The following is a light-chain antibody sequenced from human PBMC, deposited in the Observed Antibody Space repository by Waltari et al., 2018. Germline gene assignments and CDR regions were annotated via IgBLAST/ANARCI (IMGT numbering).Light chain of an antibody. CDR1: SSDIGAYNF. V-gene: IGLV2-11*01. CDR2: DVT. CDR3: FSYAGWYTL. Sequence: QSALTQPRSVSGSPGQSVTISCTGTSSDIGAYNFFSWYQQPPGKAPKLMIYDVTERPSGVPDRFFASKSGNTASLTISGLQPEDEADYYCFSYAGWYTLLGGGTKLTVL. J-gene: IGLJ2*01.